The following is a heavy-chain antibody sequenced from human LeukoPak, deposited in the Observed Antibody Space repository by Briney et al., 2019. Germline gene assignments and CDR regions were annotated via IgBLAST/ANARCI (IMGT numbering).Heavy chain of an antibody. CDR2: IYHSGST. CDR1: GGSISSYY. D-gene: IGHD5-12*01. V-gene: IGHV4-59*01. Sequence: SETLSLTCTVSGGSISSYYWSWIRQPPGKGLEWIGYIYHSGSTNYNPSLKSRVTISVDTSKNQFSLKLSSVTAADTAVYHCARTPPLVGWLGQDPHFDYWGQGTLVTVSS. J-gene: IGHJ4*02. CDR3: ARTPPLVGWLGQDPHFDY.